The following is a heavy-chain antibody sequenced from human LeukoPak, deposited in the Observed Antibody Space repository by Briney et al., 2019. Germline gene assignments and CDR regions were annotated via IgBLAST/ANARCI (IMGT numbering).Heavy chain of an antibody. Sequence: GGSLRLSCAASGFTFSSYAMHWVRQAPGMGLEYVSAISSNGGSTYYADSVKGRFTISRDNSKNTLYLQMGSLRAEDMAVYYCARSRIVGATEFDYWGQGTLVTVSS. CDR1: GFTFSSYA. CDR3: ARSRIVGATEFDY. J-gene: IGHJ4*02. V-gene: IGHV3-64*02. CDR2: ISSNGGST. D-gene: IGHD1-26*01.